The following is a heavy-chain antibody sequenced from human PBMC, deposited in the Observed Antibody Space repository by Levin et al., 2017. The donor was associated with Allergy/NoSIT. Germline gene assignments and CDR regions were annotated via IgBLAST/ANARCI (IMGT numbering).Heavy chain of an antibody. J-gene: IGHJ6*03. Sequence: VASVKVSCKASGYTFKNYSISWVRQAPGQGLEWMGWISTHNGNTNYAQSFQGRVTMTTDTSTSTADMELRSLISDDTAVYYCARFVVTPVSYFYMDVWGKGTTVTVSS. CDR3: ARFVVTPVSYFYMDV. CDR1: GYTFKNYS. CDR2: ISTHNGNT. D-gene: IGHD2-2*01. V-gene: IGHV1-18*01.